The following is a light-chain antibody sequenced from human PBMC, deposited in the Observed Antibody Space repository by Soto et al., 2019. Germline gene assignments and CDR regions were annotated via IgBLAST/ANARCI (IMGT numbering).Light chain of an antibody. V-gene: IGLV2-11*01. Sequence: QSALTHPRAVSFSPGHSVTISWTGTSSDVGGYNYVSWYQQHPGKAPKLMIYDVSKRPSGVPDRFSGSKSGNTASLTISGLQAEDEADYYCCSYAGSYTLYVFGTGAKVTAL. J-gene: IGLJ1*01. CDR3: CSYAGSYTLYV. CDR1: SSDVGGYNY. CDR2: DVS.